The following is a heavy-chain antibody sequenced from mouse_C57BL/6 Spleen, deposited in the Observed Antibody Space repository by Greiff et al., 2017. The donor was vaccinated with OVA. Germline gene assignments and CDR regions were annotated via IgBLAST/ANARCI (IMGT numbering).Heavy chain of an antibody. CDR3: ARKNWKVFAMDY. CDR1: GYTFTDYN. Sequence: VQLKQSGPELVKPGASVKMSCKASGYTFTDYNMHWVKQSHGKSLEWIGYINPNNGGTSYNQKFKGKATLTVNKSSSTAYMELRSLTSEDSAVYYCARKNWKVFAMDYWGQGTSVTVSS. CDR2: INPNNGGT. V-gene: IGHV1-22*01. D-gene: IGHD4-1*01. J-gene: IGHJ4*01.